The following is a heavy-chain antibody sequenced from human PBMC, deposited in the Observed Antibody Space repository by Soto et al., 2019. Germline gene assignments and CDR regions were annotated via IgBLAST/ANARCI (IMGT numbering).Heavy chain of an antibody. D-gene: IGHD3-10*01. CDR3: APWFGAFDS. CDR2: ISYNESNK. J-gene: IGHJ4*02. CDR1: GFTFSSYG. V-gene: IGHV3-30*03. Sequence: QVQLVESGGGVVQPGRSLRLSCAASGFTFSSYGMHWVGQAPGKGLEWVAVISYNESNKYYADSVKGRFTISRDNSNNTLYLHMNSLRAEDMAVYYCAPWFGAFDSWGQGTLVTVSS.